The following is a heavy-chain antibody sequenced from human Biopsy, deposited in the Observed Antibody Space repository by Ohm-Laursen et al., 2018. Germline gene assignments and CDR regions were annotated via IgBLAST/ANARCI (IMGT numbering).Heavy chain of an antibody. CDR2: NIPILGTG. J-gene: IGHJ1*01. D-gene: IGHD3-9*01. CDR1: GGTFSKYG. CDR3: AAKLTGYFHH. Sequence: SSVKASCKAPGGTFSKYGVKWVRRAPGQGLEWLGGNIPILGTGNYAQKFQDRVTVAADTSTSTATMELRSLRSDDTAVYYCAAKLTGYFHHWGQGTLVIVSS. V-gene: IGHV1-69*06.